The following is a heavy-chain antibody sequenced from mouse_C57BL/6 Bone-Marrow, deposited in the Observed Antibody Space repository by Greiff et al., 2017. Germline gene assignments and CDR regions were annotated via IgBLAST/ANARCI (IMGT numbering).Heavy chain of an antibody. CDR3: ESDYDDY. CDR1: GYTFTSYW. V-gene: IGHV1-64*01. J-gene: IGHJ2*01. CDR2: IHPNSGST. Sequence: QVQLQQPGAELVKPGASVKLSCKASGYTFTSYWMHWVKQRPGRGLEWIGMIHPNSGSTNYHEKFKSKATLTVDKASSTAYMQLSSLTSVDSAVYYCESDYDDYWDQGTTLTVSS. D-gene: IGHD2-4*01.